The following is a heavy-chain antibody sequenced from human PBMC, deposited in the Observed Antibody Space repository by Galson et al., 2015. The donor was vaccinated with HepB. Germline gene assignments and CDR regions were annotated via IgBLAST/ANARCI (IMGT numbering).Heavy chain of an antibody. D-gene: IGHD3-10*01. J-gene: IGHJ6*02. V-gene: IGHV2-70*11. Sequence: PALVKPTQTLTLTCTFSGFSLSTSGMCVSWIRQPPGKALEWLARIDWDDDKYYSTSLKTRLTISKDTSKNQVVLTMTNMDPVDTATYYCARIRVVRDNYGMDVWGQGTTVTVSS. CDR1: GFSLSTSGMC. CDR3: ARIRVVRDNYGMDV. CDR2: IDWDDDK.